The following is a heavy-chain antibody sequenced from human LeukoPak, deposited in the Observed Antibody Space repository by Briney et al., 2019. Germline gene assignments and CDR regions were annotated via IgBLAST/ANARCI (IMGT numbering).Heavy chain of an antibody. CDR2: MYSSGST. Sequence: SETLSLTCTVSGGSISSFYWNWIRQAAGKGLEWIGRMYSSGSTNYNSSLKSRLTMSVDTSKNLFSLKLSSVTAADTAVYYCARGSRSSWENDAFDIWGQGTMVTVSS. CDR1: GGSISSFY. CDR3: ARGSRSSWENDAFDI. J-gene: IGHJ3*02. D-gene: IGHD6-13*01. V-gene: IGHV4-4*07.